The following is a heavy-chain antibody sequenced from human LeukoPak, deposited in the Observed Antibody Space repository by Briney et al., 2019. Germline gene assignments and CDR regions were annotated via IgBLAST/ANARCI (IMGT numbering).Heavy chain of an antibody. Sequence: GESLKISCKGSGYSFTNYWIGWVRQMPGKGLEWMGIVYPGDSNTRYNPSFQGQVTISADKTISTAYLQWSSLKASDTAMYYCARHVSPVVITDSWGQGTLVTVSS. CDR2: VYPGDSNT. V-gene: IGHV5-51*01. CDR3: ARHVSPVVITDS. CDR1: GYSFTNYW. D-gene: IGHD3-22*01. J-gene: IGHJ1*01.